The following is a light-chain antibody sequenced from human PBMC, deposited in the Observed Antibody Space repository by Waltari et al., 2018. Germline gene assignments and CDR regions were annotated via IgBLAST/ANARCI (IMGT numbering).Light chain of an antibody. J-gene: IGKJ1*01. CDR2: DSS. Sequence: EVVLTQSPATLSLSPGDRATLSCRASQSNSIYLAWYQHKPAQAPRLLIFDSSNRATGIPARFSGSGSGTDFTLTISNLGPEDAAVYYCQQRSDWPPTWTFGQGTKVEMK. CDR1: QSNSIY. V-gene: IGKV3-11*01. CDR3: QQRSDWPPTWT.